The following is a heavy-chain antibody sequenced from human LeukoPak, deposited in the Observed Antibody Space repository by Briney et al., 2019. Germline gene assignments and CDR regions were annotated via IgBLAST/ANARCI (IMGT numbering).Heavy chain of an antibody. D-gene: IGHD2-2*01. CDR3: AKDDCSSTSCPYHYFMDV. J-gene: IGHJ6*03. V-gene: IGHV3-30*18. CDR1: GFTFSGNW. Sequence: GGSLRLSCAASGFTFSGNWMHWVRQAPGKGLEWVAVISYDGSNKYYADSVKGRFTISRDNSKNTLYLQMNSLRAEDTAVYYCAKDDCSSTSCPYHYFMDVWGKGTTVTVSS. CDR2: ISYDGSNK.